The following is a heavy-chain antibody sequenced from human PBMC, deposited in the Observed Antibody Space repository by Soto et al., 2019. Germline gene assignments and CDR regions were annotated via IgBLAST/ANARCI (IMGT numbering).Heavy chain of an antibody. CDR3: ARTYASSPYFDY. D-gene: IGHD2-2*01. CDR2: IFYSGTT. Sequence: QVQLQESGPGLVKPSQTLSLTCTVSGGSIYRGGYYWSWLRQHPGKGMEWIGYIFYSGTTYYNPSLKSRVTISLDTSTKQFALKLTSLTAADTAGYYCARTYASSPYFDYWGQGTMVAVSS. J-gene: IGHJ4*02. V-gene: IGHV4-31*03. CDR1: GGSIYRGGYY.